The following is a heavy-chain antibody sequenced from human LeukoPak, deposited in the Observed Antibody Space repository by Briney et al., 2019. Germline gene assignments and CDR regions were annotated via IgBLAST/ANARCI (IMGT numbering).Heavy chain of an antibody. V-gene: IGHV3-7*01. Sequence: GGSLRLSCAGSGFILNSHWMTWVRQAPGMGLEWVGNIRQDGDEKFYEDSVRGRFTISRDNAKNSLYLHLNSLRAEDTAIYYCARVRTEWYIDLWGRGTLVTVS. CDR3: ARVRTEWYIDL. CDR2: IRQDGDEK. J-gene: IGHJ2*01. CDR1: GFILNSHW. D-gene: IGHD2-8*02.